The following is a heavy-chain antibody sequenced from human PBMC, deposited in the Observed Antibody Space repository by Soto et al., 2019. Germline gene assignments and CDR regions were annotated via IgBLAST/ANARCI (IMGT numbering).Heavy chain of an antibody. V-gene: IGHV3-23*01. CDR1: GFIFSNYA. D-gene: IGHD1-1*01. CDR3: TKGGIPRRYNTPKVDFDY. J-gene: IGHJ4*02. Sequence: EVHLLESGGDLVQRGGSLRLSCAASGFIFSNYAMSYVRQAPGKGLEWVSALSASGATTYYPDSVKGRFTVSRDNSKDTLYLQMNSLRAEDTAVYYCTKGGIPRRYNTPKVDFDYWGQGSLVTVSS. CDR2: LSASGATT.